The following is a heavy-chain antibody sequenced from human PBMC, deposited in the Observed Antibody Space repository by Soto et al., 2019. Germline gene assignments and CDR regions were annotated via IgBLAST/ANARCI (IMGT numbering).Heavy chain of an antibody. CDR1: GFTFSSYG. CDR3: VSRYYYDSSGYSADY. J-gene: IGHJ4*02. D-gene: IGHD3-22*01. V-gene: IGHV3-30*03. Sequence: GGSLRLSCAASGFTFSSYGMHWVRQAPGKGLEWVAVISYDGSNKYYADSVKGRFTISRDDSKNTLYLQMNSLRAEDTAVYYCVSRYYYDSSGYSADYWGQGTLVTVSS. CDR2: ISYDGSNK.